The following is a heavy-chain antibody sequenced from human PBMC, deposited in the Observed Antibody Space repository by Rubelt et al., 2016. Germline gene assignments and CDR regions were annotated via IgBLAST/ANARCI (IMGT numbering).Heavy chain of an antibody. CDR2: IKPDGSEA. V-gene: IGHV3-7*02. CDR1: GFTFSNYW. Sequence: EVQLVESGGGLVQPGGSLRLSCAASGFTFSNYWMSWVRQAPGKGLEWVANIKPDGSEAYYIDHLKGRFNMSRDNAKKSIYLQMNNLGVEDTAVYYCARSGGYGWDSWGQGTRVTVSS. D-gene: IGHD5-18*01. CDR3: ARSGGYGWDS. J-gene: IGHJ4*02.